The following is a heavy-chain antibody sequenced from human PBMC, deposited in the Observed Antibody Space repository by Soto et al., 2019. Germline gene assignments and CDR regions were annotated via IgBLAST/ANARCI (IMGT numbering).Heavy chain of an antibody. J-gene: IGHJ5*02. V-gene: IGHV3-23*01. Sequence: EGHLLESGGGVVQPGWSLRLSCAASGFTFINYAMSWVRQAPGKGLAWVSAITAYGDSTHYTDSVKGRFTTSRDSPKTTLYLQMDSLRAEDTAVYYCAKDPLWYDSAWYPTPGFEPWCQGTVVSVPS. CDR2: ITAYGDST. CDR3: AKDPLWYDSAWYPTPGFEP. D-gene: IGHD6-19*01. CDR1: GFTFINYA.